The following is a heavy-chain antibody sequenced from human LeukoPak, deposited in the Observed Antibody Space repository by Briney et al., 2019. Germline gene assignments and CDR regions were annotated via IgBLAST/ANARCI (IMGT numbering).Heavy chain of an antibody. Sequence: ASVKVSCKASGYTFTSYGISWVRQAPGQGLEWMGWISAYNGNTNYAQKLQGRVTMTTDTSTSTAYMELRSLRSDDTAVYYCARDGYSSGWYLPYYYYYYMDVWGKGTTVTISS. CDR1: GYTFTSYG. CDR2: ISAYNGNT. D-gene: IGHD6-19*01. CDR3: ARDGYSSGWYLPYYYYYYMDV. J-gene: IGHJ6*03. V-gene: IGHV1-18*01.